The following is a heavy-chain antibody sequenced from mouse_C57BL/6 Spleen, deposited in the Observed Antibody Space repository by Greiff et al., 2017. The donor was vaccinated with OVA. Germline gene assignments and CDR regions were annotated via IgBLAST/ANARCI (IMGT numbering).Heavy chain of an antibody. CDR2: IYPGSGST. Sequence: QVQLQQPGAELVKPGASVKMSCKASGYTFTSYWITWVKQRPGQGLEWIGDIYPGSGSTNYNEKFKSKATLTVDTSSSTAYMQLSSLTSEDSAVYYCARRCGSSSHYYAMDYWGQGTSVTVSS. J-gene: IGHJ4*01. D-gene: IGHD1-1*01. V-gene: IGHV1-55*01. CDR3: ARRCGSSSHYYAMDY. CDR1: GYTFTSYW.